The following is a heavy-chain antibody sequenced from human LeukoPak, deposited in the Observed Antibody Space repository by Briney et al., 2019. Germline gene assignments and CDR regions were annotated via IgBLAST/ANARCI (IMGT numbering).Heavy chain of an antibody. CDR3: ARDRVIPTLGGWFDP. J-gene: IGHJ5*02. V-gene: IGHV4-39*07. Sequence: PSETLSLTCTVSGGSISSSSYYWGWIRQPPGKGLEWIGSIYYSGSTYYNPSLKSRVTISVDTSKNQFSLKLSSVTAADTAVYYCARDRVIPTLGGWFDPWGQGTLVTVSS. D-gene: IGHD2-21*01. CDR1: GGSISSSSYY. CDR2: IYYSGST.